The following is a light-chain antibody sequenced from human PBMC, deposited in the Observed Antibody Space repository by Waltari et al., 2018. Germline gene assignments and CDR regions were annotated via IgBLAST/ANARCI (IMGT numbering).Light chain of an antibody. V-gene: IGLV2-23*02. J-gene: IGLJ2*01. CDR1: SDDIGGHKL. CDR2: EVI. Sequence: QSALTQPASVSGSPGQSITISCTGTSDDIGGHKLVSWYQQDPGKAPKLLIYEVIKQPSGVSVRFSGSKSGNTASLTVSGLQAEDEADYYCCSYAGSGTLVFGGGTKLTVL. CDR3: CSYAGSGTLV.